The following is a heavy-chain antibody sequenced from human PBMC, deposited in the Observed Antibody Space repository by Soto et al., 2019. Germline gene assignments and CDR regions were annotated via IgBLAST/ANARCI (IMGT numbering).Heavy chain of an antibody. CDR3: ARVCLYCDPSNGGGNWFDP. CDR2: ISYDGSNK. V-gene: IGHV3-30-3*01. D-gene: IGHD4-17*01. CDR1: GFTFSSYA. J-gene: IGHJ5*02. Sequence: QVQLVESGGGVVQPGRSLRLSCAASGFTFSSYAMHWVRQAPGKGLEWVAVISYDGSNKYYADSVKGRFTISRDNSKNTLYLQMNSLRAEDTAVYYCARVCLYCDPSNGGGNWFDPWGQGTLVTVSS.